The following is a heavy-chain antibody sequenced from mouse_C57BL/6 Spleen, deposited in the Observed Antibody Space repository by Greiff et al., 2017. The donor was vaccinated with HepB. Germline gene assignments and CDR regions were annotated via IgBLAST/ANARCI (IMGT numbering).Heavy chain of an antibody. D-gene: IGHD2-4*01. V-gene: IGHV1-76*01. J-gene: IGHJ3*01. CDR3: ARSPYDYDGAWFAY. CDR1: GYTFTDYY. Sequence: VQLQQSGAELVRPGASVKLSCKASGYTFTDYYINWVKQRPGQGLEWIARIYPGSGNTYYNEKFKGKATLTAEKSSSTAYMQLSSLTSEDSAVYFCARSPYDYDGAWFAYWGQGTLVTVSA. CDR2: IYPGSGNT.